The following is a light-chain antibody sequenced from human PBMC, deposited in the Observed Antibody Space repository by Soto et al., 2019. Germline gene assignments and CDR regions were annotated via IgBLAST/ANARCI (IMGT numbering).Light chain of an antibody. J-gene: IGKJ5*01. CDR2: DAS. Sequence: EIVLTQSPATLSLSPGERATLSCRASQSVSSYFAWYQQKPGQAPRLLIYDASNRATGIPARFSGSGSGTDFTLTISSLEPEDFAVYYCQQRGNWPPITFGQGTRLEIK. CDR1: QSVSSY. V-gene: IGKV3-11*01. CDR3: QQRGNWPPIT.